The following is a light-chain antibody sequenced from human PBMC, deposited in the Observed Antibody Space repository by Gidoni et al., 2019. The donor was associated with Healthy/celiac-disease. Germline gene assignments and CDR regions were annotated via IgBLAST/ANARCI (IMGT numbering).Light chain of an antibody. CDR2: GAS. V-gene: IGKV3-20*01. CDR1: QSVSSSY. J-gene: IGKJ2*01. CDR3: QQYGSSPRT. Sequence: EIVLTQSPGTLSLSPGERATLSCRASQSVSSSYLAWYQQKPGQAPRLLIYGASSRATGIPDRFSGSVSGTDFTLTISRLEPEDLAVYYCQQYGSSPRTFGQGTKLEIK.